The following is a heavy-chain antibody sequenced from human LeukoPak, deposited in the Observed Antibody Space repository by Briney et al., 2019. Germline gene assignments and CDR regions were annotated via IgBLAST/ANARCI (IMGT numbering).Heavy chain of an antibody. Sequence: SETLSLTCTVSGGSISSYYWSWIRQPPGKGLEWIGYIYYNGSTNYNPSLKSRVTISVDTSKKQFSLKLNSVTAADTAVYYCTRSTNLEAFDIWGQGTMVTVSS. D-gene: IGHD2-8*01. J-gene: IGHJ3*02. CDR2: IYYNGST. V-gene: IGHV4-59*01. CDR3: TRSTNLEAFDI. CDR1: GGSISSYY.